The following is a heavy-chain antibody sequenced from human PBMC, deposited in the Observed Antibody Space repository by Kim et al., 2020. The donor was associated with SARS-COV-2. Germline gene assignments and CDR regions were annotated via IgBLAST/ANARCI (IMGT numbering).Heavy chain of an antibody. V-gene: IGHV3-30*01. CDR3: ARDKRGYGDYVGY. D-gene: IGHD4-17*01. Sequence: YADSVKGRFIISRDNAKNTLDRQMNSLRAEDTAVYYCARDKRGYGDYVGYWGQGTLVTVSS. J-gene: IGHJ4*02.